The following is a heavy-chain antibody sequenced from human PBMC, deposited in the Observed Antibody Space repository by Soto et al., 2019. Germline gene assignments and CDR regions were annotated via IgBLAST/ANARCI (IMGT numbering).Heavy chain of an antibody. D-gene: IGHD3-22*01. V-gene: IGHV4-30-4*01. CDR3: DSSDYCDRKDYFDY. J-gene: IGHJ4*02. CDR1: GGSISSGDYY. Sequence: PSETLSLTCTVSGGSISSGDYYWSWIRQPPGKGLEWIGYIYYSGSTYYNPSLKSRVTISVDTSKNQFSLKLRSVTAADTAVYYFDSSDYCDRKDYFDYWDQGTMVAASS. CDR2: IYYSGST.